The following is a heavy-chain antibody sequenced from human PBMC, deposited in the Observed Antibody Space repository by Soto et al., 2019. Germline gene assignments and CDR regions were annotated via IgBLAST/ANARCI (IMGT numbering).Heavy chain of an antibody. CDR2: LWSDGANS. CDR3: ARELEYYHYFSLDV. Sequence: QVQLVESGGGVVQPGKSLRLSCEVSGFPLSDYGMHWVRQAPGKGLEWVAVLWSDGANSFYAGSVMGRFTVSRDTSKNTLFLEVESLRGDDTVVYYCARELEYYHYFSLDVWGQGTTVIVSS. J-gene: IGHJ6*02. D-gene: IGHD6-6*01. CDR1: GFPLSDYG. V-gene: IGHV3-33*01.